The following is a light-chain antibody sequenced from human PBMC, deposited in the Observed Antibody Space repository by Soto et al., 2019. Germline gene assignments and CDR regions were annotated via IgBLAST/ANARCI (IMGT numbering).Light chain of an antibody. CDR3: QQYNNWPRT. J-gene: IGKJ1*01. Sequence: VLTQSPGTLSLSPGEMVTLSCMASRSVTSSDLAWYQQKPGQAPRLLIYGASTRATGIPARFSGSGSGTEFTLTISSLQSEDFAVYYCQQYNNWPRTFGQGTKVDIK. V-gene: IGKV3-15*01. CDR2: GAS. CDR1: RSVTSSD.